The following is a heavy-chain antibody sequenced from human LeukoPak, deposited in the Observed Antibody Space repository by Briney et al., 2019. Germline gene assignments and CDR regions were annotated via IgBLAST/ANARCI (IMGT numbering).Heavy chain of an antibody. V-gene: IGHV4-31*03. D-gene: IGHD6-13*01. CDR1: GGSISSGGYY. CDR2: IYYSGST. CDR3: ARDSRRQQLGVY. J-gene: IGHJ4*02. Sequence: SQTLSLTCTVSGGSISSGGYYWSWIRQHPGKGLEWIGYIYYSGSTYYNPSLKSRVTISVDTSKNQFSLKLSSVTAADTAVYYRARDSRRQQLGVYWAQGTLVTVSS.